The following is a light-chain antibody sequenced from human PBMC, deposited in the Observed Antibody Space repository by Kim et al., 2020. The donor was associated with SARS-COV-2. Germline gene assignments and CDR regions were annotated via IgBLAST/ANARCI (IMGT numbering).Light chain of an antibody. V-gene: IGKV3-20*01. CDR2: GAS. CDR3: QVHGASAST. CDR1: QSVSSNS. Sequence: LSPGERATLSCRASQSVSSNSLTWYQQMPGQAPRLLIFGASSRATGIPDRFSGSGSGTDFTLIINRLEPEDFAVYYCQVHGASASTFGQGTKLEI. J-gene: IGKJ2*01.